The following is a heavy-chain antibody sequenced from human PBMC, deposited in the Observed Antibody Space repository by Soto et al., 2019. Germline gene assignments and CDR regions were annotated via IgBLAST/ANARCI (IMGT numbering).Heavy chain of an antibody. D-gene: IGHD2-8*01. CDR1: DGSISNFY. Sequence: SETLSLTGTVSDGSISNFYCSWIRQPPGKGLEWIGYISSSGNTNYNPSLKSRVSISVDTSKNQFSLNLTSVTAADTAVYYCARAPMGLTRYYFDSGAREPRSHSPQ. CDR3: ARAPMGLTRYYFDS. CDR2: ISSSGNT. V-gene: IGHV4-59*01. J-gene: IGHJ4*02.